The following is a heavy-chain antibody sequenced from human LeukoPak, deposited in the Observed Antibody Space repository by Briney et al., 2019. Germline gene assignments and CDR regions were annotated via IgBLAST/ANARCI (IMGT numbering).Heavy chain of an antibody. CDR1: GGTFSSYA. CDR2: IIPILGIA. Sequence: SVKVSCKASGGTFSSYAISWVRRAPGQGLEWMGRIIPILGIANYAQKFQGRVTITADKSTSTAYMELSSLRSEDTAVYYCARVYYYDSSGYYYFDYWGQGTLVTVSS. V-gene: IGHV1-69*04. J-gene: IGHJ4*02. CDR3: ARVYYYDSSGYYYFDY. D-gene: IGHD3-22*01.